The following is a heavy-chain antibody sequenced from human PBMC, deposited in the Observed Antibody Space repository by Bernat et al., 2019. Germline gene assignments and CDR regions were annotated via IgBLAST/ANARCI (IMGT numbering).Heavy chain of an antibody. CDR2: ISRDGGST. V-gene: IGHV3-43*01. D-gene: IGHD5-24*01. CDR3: ATYVMADPEYCSVY. CDR1: GFTFDDYT. J-gene: IGHJ4*02. Sequence: EVQLVESGGVVVQPGGSLSRSCAAAGFTFDDYTLHWVRQGPGRGLEWVSRISRDGGSTLHAESARGRFTITRDNSKNSLYLHMTRLGTEDTALCYCATYVMADPEYCSVYWDQGTLVKVSS.